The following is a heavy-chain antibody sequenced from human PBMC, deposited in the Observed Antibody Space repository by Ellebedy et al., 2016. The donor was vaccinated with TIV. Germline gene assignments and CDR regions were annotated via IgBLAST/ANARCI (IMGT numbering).Heavy chain of an antibody. D-gene: IGHD6-13*01. Sequence: GGSLRLXXATSGFTFRTYDMHWVRQVPGKGLEWLAVIWFDGSSIYYGDSVRGRFSISRDNSQNTVYLQMNSLRADDTAVYYCAREKYSSSWFGYYYYMDVWGIGTTVTVSS. CDR3: AREKYSSSWFGYYYYMDV. CDR1: GFTFRTYD. V-gene: IGHV3-33*08. J-gene: IGHJ6*03. CDR2: IWFDGSSI.